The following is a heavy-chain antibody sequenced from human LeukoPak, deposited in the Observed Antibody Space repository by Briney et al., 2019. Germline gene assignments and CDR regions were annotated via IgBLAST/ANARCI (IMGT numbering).Heavy chain of an antibody. J-gene: IGHJ5*02. CDR3: ARAPVAGVNWFDP. CDR2: IYYSGST. Sequence: SETLSLTCTVSGGSISSSSYYWGWIRQPPGKGLEWIGSIYYSGSTYYNPSLKSRVTISVDTSKNQFSLKLSSVTAADTAVYYCARAPVAGVNWFDPWGQGTLVTVSS. V-gene: IGHV4-39*07. D-gene: IGHD6-19*01. CDR1: GGSISSSSYY.